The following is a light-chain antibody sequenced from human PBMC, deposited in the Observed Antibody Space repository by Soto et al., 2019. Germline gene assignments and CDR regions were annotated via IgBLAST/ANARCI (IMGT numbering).Light chain of an antibody. Sequence: EIVMTQSPATLSVSPGERATLSCRASQSISTELARYQQKPGQPPRLLIYSASTRATGVPARFTGSGSGSEFNLTISGLQSEDFAVYYCQQGHNWPLSFGQGTRLEI. CDR3: QQGHNWPLS. J-gene: IGKJ2*01. V-gene: IGKV3-15*01. CDR2: SAS. CDR1: QSISTE.